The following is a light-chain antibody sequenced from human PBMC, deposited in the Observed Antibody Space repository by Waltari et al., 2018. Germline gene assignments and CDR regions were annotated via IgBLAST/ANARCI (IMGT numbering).Light chain of an antibody. CDR3: QQRNKWPRT. CDR2: DAS. Sequence: EIVLTQSPATLSVSPGERATLSCRASQIISGDLGWYQHKPGLPPRLLIYDASYRATGIPARFSGSGSGTDFTLTISSLEPEDFVVYYCQQRNKWPRTFGQGTKVEIK. J-gene: IGKJ1*01. CDR1: QIISGD. V-gene: IGKV3-11*01.